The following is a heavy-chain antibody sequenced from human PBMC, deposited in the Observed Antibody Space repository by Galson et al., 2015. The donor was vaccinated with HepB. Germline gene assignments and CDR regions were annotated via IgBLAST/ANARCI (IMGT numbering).Heavy chain of an antibody. D-gene: IGHD3-16*01. CDR3: ARWVHMITFGGAFDYYYGMDV. V-gene: IGHV4-34*01. J-gene: IGHJ6*02. CDR1: GGSFSGYY. Sequence: SETLSLTCAVYGGSFSGYYWSWIRQPPGKGLEWIGEINHSGSTNYNPSLKSRVTISVDTSKNQFSLKLSSVTAADTAVYYCARWVHMITFGGAFDYYYGMDVWGQGTTVTVSS. CDR2: INHSGST.